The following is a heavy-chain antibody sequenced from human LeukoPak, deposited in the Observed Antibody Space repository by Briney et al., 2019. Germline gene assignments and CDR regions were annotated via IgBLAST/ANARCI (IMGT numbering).Heavy chain of an antibody. D-gene: IGHD5-18*01. CDR2: INHSGST. V-gene: IGHV4-34*01. CDR3: ARGPGEMATAHGGMDV. Sequence: KASETLSLTCAVYGGSFSGYYWSWLRQPPGKGLEWIGEINHSGSTNYNPSLKSRVTISVDTSKNQFSLKLSSVTAADTAVYYCARGPGEMATAHGGMDVWGQGTKVTVSS. J-gene: IGHJ6*02. CDR1: GGSFSGYY.